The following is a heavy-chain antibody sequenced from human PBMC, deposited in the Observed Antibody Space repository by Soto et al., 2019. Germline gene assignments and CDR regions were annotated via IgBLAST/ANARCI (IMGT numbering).Heavy chain of an antibody. V-gene: IGHV3-7*05. CDR2: IKQDGSEK. CDR1: GFTFSSYW. D-gene: IGHD3-16*02. J-gene: IGHJ4*02. CDR3: AREPEGLMITFGGVIVVNPYYFDY. Sequence: GGSLRLSCAASGFTFSSYWMSWVRQAPGKGLEWVANIKQDGSEKYYVDSVKGRFTICRDNAKNSLYLQMNSLRAEDTAVYYCAREPEGLMITFGGVIVVNPYYFDYWGQGTLVTVSS.